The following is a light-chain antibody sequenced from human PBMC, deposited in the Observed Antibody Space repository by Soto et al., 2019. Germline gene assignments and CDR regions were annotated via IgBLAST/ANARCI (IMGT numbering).Light chain of an antibody. Sequence: DIVMTQTPLSLSVTPGQPASISCKSSQTLLRSDGKNNMYWYLQKPGQPPQLLISEVSNRFSGVPDKFRGCGSGTDFTLKISRVEAEDGGVYYCLQAIRLPYTFGQGTKLEIK. J-gene: IGKJ2*01. CDR2: EVS. V-gene: IGKV2D-29*01. CDR3: LQAIRLPYT. CDR1: QTLLRSDGKNN.